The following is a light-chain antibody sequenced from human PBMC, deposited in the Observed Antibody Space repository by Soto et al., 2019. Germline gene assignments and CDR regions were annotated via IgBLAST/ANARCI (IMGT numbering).Light chain of an antibody. CDR2: DVS. V-gene: IGLV2-14*01. Sequence: QSVLTQPASVSGSPGQSITISCTGSSSDIGGYNYVSWYQQHPVKAPKLMIYDVSSRPSGVSYRFSGSKSGNTASLTISGLQAEDEADYYCSSYTSSSTLVFGTGTKVTVL. J-gene: IGLJ1*01. CDR1: SSDIGGYNY. CDR3: SSYTSSSTLV.